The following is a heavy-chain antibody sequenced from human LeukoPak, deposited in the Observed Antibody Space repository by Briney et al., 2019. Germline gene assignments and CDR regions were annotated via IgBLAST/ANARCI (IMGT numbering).Heavy chain of an antibody. J-gene: IGHJ6*03. Sequence: GRSLRLSCAASGFTFSSYGMHWVRQAPGKGLEWVAVISYDGSNKYYADSVKGRFTISRDNSKNTLYLQMNSLRAEDTAVYYCAKDRTTGGYYMDVWGKGTTVTVSS. CDR1: GFTFSSYG. V-gene: IGHV3-30*18. CDR3: AKDRTTGGYYMDV. D-gene: IGHD1-7*01. CDR2: ISYDGSNK.